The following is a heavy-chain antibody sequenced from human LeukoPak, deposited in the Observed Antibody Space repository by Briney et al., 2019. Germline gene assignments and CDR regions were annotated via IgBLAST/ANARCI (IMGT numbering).Heavy chain of an antibody. D-gene: IGHD3-16*02. J-gene: IGHJ4*02. CDR2: IYYSGST. Sequence: SETLSLTCTVSGGSISSYYWSWIRQPPGKGLEWIGYIYYSGSTNYNPSLKSRVTISVDTSKNQFSLKLSSVTAADTAVYYCARGVDVWGSYRQYYYFDYWGQGTLVTVSS. CDR3: ARGVDVWGSYRQYYYFDY. CDR1: GGSISSYY. V-gene: IGHV4-59*01.